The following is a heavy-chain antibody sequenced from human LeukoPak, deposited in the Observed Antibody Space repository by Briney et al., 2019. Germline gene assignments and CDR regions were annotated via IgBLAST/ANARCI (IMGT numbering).Heavy chain of an antibody. Sequence: PSETLSLTCTVSGGSISSSSYYWGWIRQPPGKGLEWFGSIYYSGSTYYNPSLKSRVTISVDTSKNQFSLKLSSVTAADTAVYYCARSFDGSGYSGYDLDYWGQGTLVTVSS. CDR1: GGSISSSSYY. J-gene: IGHJ4*02. D-gene: IGHD5-12*01. CDR3: ARSFDGSGYSGYDLDY. V-gene: IGHV4-39*07. CDR2: IYYSGST.